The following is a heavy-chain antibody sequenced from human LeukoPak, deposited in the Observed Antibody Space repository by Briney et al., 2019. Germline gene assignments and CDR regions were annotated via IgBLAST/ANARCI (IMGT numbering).Heavy chain of an antibody. D-gene: IGHD3-3*01. CDR1: GYTFTSYG. CDR3: ARGVPYYDFWSGYYTGSIYGMDV. V-gene: IGHV1-18*01. Sequence: GASVKVSCKASGYTFTSYGISWVRQAPGQGLEWMGWISAYNGNTNYAQKLQGRVTMTTDTSTGTAYMELRSLRSDDTAVYYCARGVPYYDFWSGYYTGSIYGMDVWGQGTTVTVSS. J-gene: IGHJ6*02. CDR2: ISAYNGNT.